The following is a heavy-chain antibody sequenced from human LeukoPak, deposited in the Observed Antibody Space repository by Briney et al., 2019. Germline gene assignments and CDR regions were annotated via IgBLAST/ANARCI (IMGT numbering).Heavy chain of an antibody. D-gene: IGHD2-15*01. Sequence: GGSLRLSCAASGFTFSSYAMSWVRQAPGKGLEWVSVISGSGDSTYYADSVKGRFTISRDNSKNTLYLQMNSLRAEDTAVYYCAKDRSVVAATSAFDIWGQGTMVSVSS. J-gene: IGHJ3*02. CDR3: AKDRSVVAATSAFDI. V-gene: IGHV3-23*01. CDR1: GFTFSSYA. CDR2: ISGSGDST.